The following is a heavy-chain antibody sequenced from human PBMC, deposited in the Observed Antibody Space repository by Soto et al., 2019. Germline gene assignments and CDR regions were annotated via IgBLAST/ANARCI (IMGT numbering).Heavy chain of an antibody. CDR3: ARTDPDPSITMVPGGQEYYYYGMDV. CDR2: IYYSGST. CDR1: GGSISSSSYY. D-gene: IGHD3-10*01. V-gene: IGHV4-39*01. J-gene: IGHJ6*02. Sequence: SETLSLTCTVSGGSISSSSYYWGWIRQPPGKGLEWIGSIYYSGSTYYNPSLKSRVTISVDTSKNQFSLKLSSVTAADTAAYYCARTDPDPSITMVPGGQEYYYYGMDVWGQGTTVTVSS.